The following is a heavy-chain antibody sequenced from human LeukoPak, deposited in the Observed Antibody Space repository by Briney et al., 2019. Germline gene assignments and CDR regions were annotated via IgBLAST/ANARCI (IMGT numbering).Heavy chain of an antibody. CDR3: ARPAIMMATIPTGAFDI. D-gene: IGHD5-24*01. V-gene: IGHV3-7*01. J-gene: IGHJ3*02. CDR2: IKQDGSEK. Sequence: GGSLRLSRAASGFTFSGYWMSWVRQAPGKGLEWVANIKQDGSEKYYVDSVKGRFTISRDNAKNSLYLQMNSLRVEDMAVYYCARPAIMMATIPTGAFDIWGQGTMVTVSS. CDR1: GFTFSGYW.